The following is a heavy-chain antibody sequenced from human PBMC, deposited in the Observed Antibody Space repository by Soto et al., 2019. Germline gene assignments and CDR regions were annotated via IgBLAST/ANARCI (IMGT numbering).Heavy chain of an antibody. CDR1: GSAITRYY. J-gene: IGHJ6*02. D-gene: IGHD6-19*01. V-gene: IGHV1-46*01. Sequence: QVDLVQSGAEVKKPGASVTISCKASGSAITRYYIYWVRQAPGRGLEWMGIINPGGGSASYAKKFQDRVNIDKDTSTGTVYMDLRSLRTEDTAVYYCARDTSGWSLNGLDVWGQGTTVNVSS. CDR2: INPGGGSA. CDR3: ARDTSGWSLNGLDV.